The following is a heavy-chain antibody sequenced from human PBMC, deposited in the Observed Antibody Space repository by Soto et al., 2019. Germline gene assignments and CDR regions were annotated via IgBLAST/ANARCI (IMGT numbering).Heavy chain of an antibody. D-gene: IGHD2-2*01. V-gene: IGHV3-48*03. CDR1: RFTFSTYE. J-gene: IGHJ4*02. Sequence: GGSLRLSCAASRFTFSTYEMHWVRQAPGKGLEWVSYISSGSTVYYADSVRGRFTISRDNTRNSLYLQMNSLRDEDTALYYCVRYCSTTLCNGVATRTFDYWGQGTLVTVSS. CDR3: VRYCSTTLCNGVATRTFDY. CDR2: ISSGSTV.